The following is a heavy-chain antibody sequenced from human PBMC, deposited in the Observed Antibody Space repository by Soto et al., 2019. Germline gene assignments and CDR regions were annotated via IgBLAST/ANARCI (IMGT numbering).Heavy chain of an antibody. J-gene: IGHJ4*02. CDR1: GFTFSSYA. D-gene: IGHD3-22*01. CDR3: AKAIPYYDTSGYFDY. V-gene: IGHV3-23*01. CDR2: INISGGRT. Sequence: GGSLRLSCAGSGFTFSSYAMSWVRQAPGKGLEWVSGINISGGRTNYADSVKGRFTISRDDSKNTLYLQMNSLRADDTAVYYCAKAIPYYDTSGYFDYWGQGTLVTVSS.